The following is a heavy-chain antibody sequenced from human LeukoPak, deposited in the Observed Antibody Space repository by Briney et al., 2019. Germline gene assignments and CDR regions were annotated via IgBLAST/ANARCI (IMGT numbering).Heavy chain of an antibody. D-gene: IGHD4-17*01. Sequence: PSETLSLTCAVSGGSISSGGYSWSWIRQPPGKGLEWIGYIYHSGSTYYNPSLKSRVTISVDRSKNQFSLKLSSVTAADTAVYYCARLMCGPDDYGDPNDAFDIWGQGTMVTVSS. CDR3: ARLMCGPDDYGDPNDAFDI. CDR1: GGSISSGGYS. J-gene: IGHJ3*02. V-gene: IGHV4-30-2*01. CDR2: IYHSGST.